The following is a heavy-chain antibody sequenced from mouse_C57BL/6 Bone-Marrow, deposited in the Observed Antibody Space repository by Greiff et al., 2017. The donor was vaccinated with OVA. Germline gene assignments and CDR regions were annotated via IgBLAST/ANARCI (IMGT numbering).Heavy chain of an antibody. J-gene: IGHJ3*01. Sequence: VQLQQSGAELVKPGASVKMSCKASGYTFTSYWITWVKQRPGQGLEWIGDIYPGSGSTNYNEKFKSKATLTIDTSSSTAYMQLSSLTSEDSAVYYCAREDDYDEENWFAYWGQGTLVTVSA. CDR3: AREDDYDEENWFAY. CDR2: IYPGSGST. V-gene: IGHV1-55*01. D-gene: IGHD2-4*01. CDR1: GYTFTSYW.